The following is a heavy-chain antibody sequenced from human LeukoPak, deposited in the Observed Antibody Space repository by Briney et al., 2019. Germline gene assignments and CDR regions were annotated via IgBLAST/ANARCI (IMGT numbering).Heavy chain of an antibody. Sequence: PGGSLRLSCAASGFTFNSYAMSRVRQAAGKGLEWVSAISGSGGSTYYAESVKGRFTISRDNSKNTLYLQTNSLRAEDTAVYYCAKDSYYDFWSGYCEYWGQGTLVTVSS. J-gene: IGHJ4*02. V-gene: IGHV3-23*01. CDR2: ISGSGGST. CDR1: GFTFNSYA. CDR3: AKDSYYDFWSGYCEY. D-gene: IGHD3-3*01.